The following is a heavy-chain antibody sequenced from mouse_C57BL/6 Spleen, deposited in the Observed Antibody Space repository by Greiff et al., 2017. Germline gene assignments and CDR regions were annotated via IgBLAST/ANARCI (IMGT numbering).Heavy chain of an antibody. D-gene: IGHD2-2*01. CDR2: IYPRDGSP. Sequence: VHLVESGPELVKPGASVKLSCKASGYTFTSSEINWVKQRPGQGLEWIGWIYPRDGSPKYNEKFKGKATLTVDTSSSTAYMELHSLTSETSAVYSGAKSIWLRQEGHYFDYWGQGTTLTVSS. CDR3: AKSIWLRQEGHYFDY. J-gene: IGHJ2*01. CDR1: GYTFTSSE. V-gene: IGHV1-85*01.